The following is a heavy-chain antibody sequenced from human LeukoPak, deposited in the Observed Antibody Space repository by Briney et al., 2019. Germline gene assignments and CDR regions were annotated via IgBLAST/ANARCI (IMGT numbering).Heavy chain of an antibody. CDR3: ARVNSGWFDP. D-gene: IGHD3-10*01. CDR1: GFTFNDYN. Sequence: PGGSLRLSCAASGFTFNDYNLNWVRQAPGKGLEWVSSISGSSSYIYYADSVKGRFTISRDNANNSLYLQMNSLRAEDTAIYYCARVNSGWFDPWGQGTLVTVPS. V-gene: IGHV3-21*01. CDR2: ISGSSSYI. J-gene: IGHJ5*02.